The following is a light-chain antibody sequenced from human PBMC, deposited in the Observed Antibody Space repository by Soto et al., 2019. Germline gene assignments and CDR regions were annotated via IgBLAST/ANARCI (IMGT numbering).Light chain of an antibody. V-gene: IGLV1-47*01. CDR1: SSNIGGNY. Sequence: QAVVTQPPSESGTPGQRVTISCSGSSSNIGGNYVYWYQQLPGTAPKLLIYRNNQRPSGVPDRFSGSKSGTSASLAISGLRSEDEADYYCAAWDDTLSGPVFGGGTKLTVL. J-gene: IGLJ3*02. CDR2: RNN. CDR3: AAWDDTLSGPV.